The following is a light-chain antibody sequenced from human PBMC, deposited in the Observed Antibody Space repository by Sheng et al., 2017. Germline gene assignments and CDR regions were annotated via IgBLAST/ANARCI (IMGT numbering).Light chain of an antibody. J-gene: IGKJ4*01. CDR1: QSVSSY. V-gene: IGKV3-11*01. CDR2: DAS. CDR3: QQYGTSLGIT. Sequence: EIVLTQSPATLSLSPGERATLSCRASQSVSSYLVWYQQKPGQAPRLLIYDASNRATGIPARFSGSGSGTDFTLTISSLEPEDFAVYYCQQYGTSLGITFGGGTKVEIK.